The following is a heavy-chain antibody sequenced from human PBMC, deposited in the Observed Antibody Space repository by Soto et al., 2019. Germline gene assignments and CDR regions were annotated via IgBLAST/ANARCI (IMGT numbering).Heavy chain of an antibody. CDR1: GFTFSSYG. Sequence: QVQLVESGGGVVQPGRSLRLSCAASGFTFSSYGMHWVRQAPGKGLEWVAVIWYDGSNKYYADSVKGRFTISRDNSKNTVYLQMNSLRAEDTAVYYCARDSFRPGIAAAGTGYYDGMDVWGQGTTVAVSS. D-gene: IGHD6-13*01. V-gene: IGHV3-33*01. J-gene: IGHJ6*02. CDR3: ARDSFRPGIAAAGTGYYDGMDV. CDR2: IWYDGSNK.